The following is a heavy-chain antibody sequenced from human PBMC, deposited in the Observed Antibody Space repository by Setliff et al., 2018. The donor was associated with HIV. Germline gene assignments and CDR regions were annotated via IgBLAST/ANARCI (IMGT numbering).Heavy chain of an antibody. V-gene: IGHV4-38-2*02. J-gene: IGHJ6*03. CDR2: ISHSGTV. Sequence: PSETLSLTCTVSAYSINSGDYWGWIRQSPGKGLGWIGTISHSGTVYYNPSLERRVTMSVDTAKNQFYLKRTSVTAADTALYYCARVGAPGGRMGCYHYMDVRGKGTTVTVSS. D-gene: IGHD1-26*01. CDR3: ARVGAPGGRMGCYHYMDV. CDR1: AYSINSGDY.